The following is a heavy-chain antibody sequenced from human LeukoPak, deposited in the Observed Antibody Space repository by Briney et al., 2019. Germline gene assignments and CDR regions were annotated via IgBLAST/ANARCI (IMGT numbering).Heavy chain of an antibody. D-gene: IGHD3-9*01. Sequence: GGSLRLSCAASGFTFSSYGIHWVRQAPGKGLEWVAFIRYDGSNKYYADSVKGRFTISRDNAKKSLYLQMNRLRAEDTAVYFCARADTSDILTGYSDYWGQGTLVTVSS. J-gene: IGHJ4*02. CDR1: GFTFSSYG. CDR3: ARADTSDILTGYSDY. V-gene: IGHV3-30*02. CDR2: IRYDGSNK.